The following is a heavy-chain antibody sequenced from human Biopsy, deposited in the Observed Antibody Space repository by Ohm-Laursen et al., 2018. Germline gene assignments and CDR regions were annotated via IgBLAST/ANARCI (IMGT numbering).Heavy chain of an antibody. D-gene: IGHD3-10*01. V-gene: IGHV3-74*01. CDR3: TRAEAGSGSPLYFDY. Sequence: GSLRLSCTASEFIFSRFWMYWVRQAPGKGLVWVSRINSDGSSTNYADAVKGRFTISRDNAKNTVFLQMNSLRAEDTAVYYCTRAEAGSGSPLYFDYWGQGTLVTVSS. J-gene: IGHJ4*02. CDR1: EFIFSRFW. CDR2: INSDGSST.